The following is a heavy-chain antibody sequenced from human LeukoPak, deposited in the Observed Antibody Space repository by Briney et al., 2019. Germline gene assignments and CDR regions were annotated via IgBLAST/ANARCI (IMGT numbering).Heavy chain of an antibody. CDR3: ARAYLYSFYGMDV. CDR2: IIPIFGTA. V-gene: IGHV1-69*01. J-gene: IGHJ6*02. Sequence: VXVSCKASGGTFXXYAISWVRQAPGQGLEWMGGIIPIFGTANYAQKFQGRVTITADESTSTAYMGLSSLRSGDTAVYYCARAYLYSFYGMDVWGQGTTVTVSS. CDR1: GGTFXXYA. D-gene: IGHD5-18*01.